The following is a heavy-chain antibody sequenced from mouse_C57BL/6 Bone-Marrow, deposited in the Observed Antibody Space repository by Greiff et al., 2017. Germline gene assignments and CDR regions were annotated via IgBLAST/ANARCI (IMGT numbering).Heavy chain of an antibody. D-gene: IGHD2-4*01. V-gene: IGHV5-16*01. CDR2: INYDGSST. CDR3: ARDPFYYDY. Sequence: EVQVVESEGGLVQPGSSMKLSCTASGFTFSDYYMAWVRQVPEKGLEWVANINYDGSSTYYLDSLKSRFIISRDNAKNILYLQMSSLKSEDTATYYCARDPFYYDYWSQGTLVTVSA. J-gene: IGHJ3*01. CDR1: GFTFSDYY.